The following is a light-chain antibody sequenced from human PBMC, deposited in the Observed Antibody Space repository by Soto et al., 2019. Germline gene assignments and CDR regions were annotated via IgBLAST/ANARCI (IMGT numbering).Light chain of an antibody. Sequence: ETVMTQSPATLSVSPGERATLSCRASQSVGRNLAWYQQKPGQAPRLLIYDASTRATGIPARFSGSGSGTEFALTISSLQSEDFAVYYCQHYNNWPPWTFGQGTKVEIK. V-gene: IGKV3-15*01. CDR2: DAS. CDR3: QHYNNWPPWT. CDR1: QSVGRN. J-gene: IGKJ1*01.